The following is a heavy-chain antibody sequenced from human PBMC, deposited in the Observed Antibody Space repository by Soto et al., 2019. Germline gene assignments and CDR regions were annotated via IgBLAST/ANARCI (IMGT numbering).Heavy chain of an antibody. V-gene: IGHV4-39*01. CDR2: FHYSENT. CDR3: ARLGGFCSSTSCYGFYGMDF. Sequence: QVQLQESGPGLVKPSETLSLTCTVSGGSIGSGPYSWGWIRQPPGEGLEWIGTFHYSENTYYNPSLESRVTISVDTSKNQFSLKVTSVTVADTAMYYCARLGGFCSSTSCYGFYGMDFWGQGTTLIVSS. J-gene: IGHJ6*02. D-gene: IGHD2-2*01. CDR1: GGSIGSGPYS.